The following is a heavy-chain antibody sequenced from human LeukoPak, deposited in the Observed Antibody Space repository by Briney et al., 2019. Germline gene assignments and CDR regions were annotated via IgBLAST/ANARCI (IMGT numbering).Heavy chain of an antibody. CDR2: IYHTGST. CDR1: GGSISSNTYY. CDR3: ASPSKWELLDLDY. Sequence: SSETLSLTCTVSGGSISSNTYYWAWIRQPPGKGLGWIGSIYHTGSTYYNPSLKSRVTISVDPSKNRFSLQLRSVTAADTAMYYCASPSKWELLDLDYWGQGTLVTVSS. J-gene: IGHJ4*02. D-gene: IGHD1-26*01. V-gene: IGHV4-39*01.